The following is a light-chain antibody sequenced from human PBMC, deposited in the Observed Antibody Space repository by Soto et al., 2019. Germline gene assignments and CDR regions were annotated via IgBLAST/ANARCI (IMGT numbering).Light chain of an antibody. J-gene: IGLJ1*01. CDR2: EVT. Sequence: QSVLTQPASVSGSPGQSITISCTGTSRDIGNYNYVSWYQHHPGKAPKLMIYEVTSRPSGVSDRFSGSKSGMTASLTISGLQPEDEADYYCSSFTSTFTLVFGTGTKVTVL. CDR3: SSFTSTFTLV. CDR1: SRDIGNYNY. V-gene: IGLV2-14*01.